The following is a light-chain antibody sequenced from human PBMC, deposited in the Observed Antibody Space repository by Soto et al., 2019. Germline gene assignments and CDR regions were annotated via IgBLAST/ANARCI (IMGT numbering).Light chain of an antibody. CDR3: QQYVTSSPRT. Sequence: EIVLTQSPGTLSLSPGERATLSCRASHTISSSYLAWYQQKPVQAPRLLMYGISRRATGIPDRFSGSGSGTDFTLTITRLEPEDFAVYYCQQYVTSSPRTFGQGTKVDIK. J-gene: IGKJ1*01. CDR2: GIS. CDR1: HTISSSY. V-gene: IGKV3-20*01.